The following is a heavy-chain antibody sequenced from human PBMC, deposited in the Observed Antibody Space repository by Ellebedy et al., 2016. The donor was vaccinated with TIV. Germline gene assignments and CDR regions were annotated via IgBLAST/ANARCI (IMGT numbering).Heavy chain of an antibody. J-gene: IGHJ4*02. CDR3: AKEPIEYSSGWYFDS. CDR2: ISYPGRTA. V-gene: IGHV3-30*18. D-gene: IGHD6-19*01. CDR1: GFTFNTYG. Sequence: PGGSLRLSCAASGFTFNTYGMHWVRQAPGKGLEWVAVISYPGRTAYYADSVKGRFTISRDNSKSTQYLQMNSLRVEDTAVYYCAKEPIEYSSGWYFDSWGQGTLVTVSS.